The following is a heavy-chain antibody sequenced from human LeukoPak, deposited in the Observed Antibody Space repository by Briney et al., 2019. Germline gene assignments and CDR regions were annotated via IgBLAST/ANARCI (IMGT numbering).Heavy chain of an antibody. Sequence: GASVKVSCKASGYTFTNYYMHWVRQAPGQRLEWMGIINPSGGSTSYAQKFQGRVTMTRDTSTSTVYMELNSLRSEDTAVYYCARDRMGAVTYYYYGMDVWGQGTTVTVSS. CDR3: ARDRMGAVTYYYYGMDV. D-gene: IGHD1-26*01. CDR1: GYTFTNYY. J-gene: IGHJ6*02. V-gene: IGHV1-46*01. CDR2: INPSGGST.